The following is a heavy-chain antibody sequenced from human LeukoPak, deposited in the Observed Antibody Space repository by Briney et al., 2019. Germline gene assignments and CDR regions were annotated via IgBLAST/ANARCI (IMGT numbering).Heavy chain of an antibody. CDR1: GFTFSSNW. CDR2: INSDGSVT. D-gene: IGHD2-21*01. J-gene: IGHJ4*02. CDR3: VRGIADLDY. Sequence: RPGGSLGLSCAASGFTFSSNWMHWVRQAPGKGLVWVSRINSDGSVTSYADSVKGRFTISRDNAKNTLYLQMNSLRAEDTALYYCVRGIADLDYWGQGTLVTVSS. V-gene: IGHV3-74*01.